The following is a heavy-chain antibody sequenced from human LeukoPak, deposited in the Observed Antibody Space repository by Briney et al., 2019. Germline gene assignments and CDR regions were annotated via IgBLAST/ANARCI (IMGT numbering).Heavy chain of an antibody. Sequence: GGSLRLSCAASGFTFSSYGMHWVRQAPGKGLEWVAVIWYDGSNKYYADSVKGRFTISRDNSKNTLYLQMNSLRAEDTAVYYCARCPIEIVANDDAFDIWGQGTMVTVSS. V-gene: IGHV3-33*01. CDR1: GFTFSSYG. J-gene: IGHJ3*02. D-gene: IGHD3-22*01. CDR3: ARCPIEIVANDDAFDI. CDR2: IWYDGSNK.